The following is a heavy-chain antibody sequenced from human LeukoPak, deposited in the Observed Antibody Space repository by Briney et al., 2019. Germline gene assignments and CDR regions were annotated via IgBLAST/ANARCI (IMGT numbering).Heavy chain of an antibody. CDR3: ARGDIVTGFPN. D-gene: IGHD3-9*01. Sequence: DPGGSLRLSCAASGFTVSSNYMSWVRQAPGKGLEWVSVIYSGGSTYYADSVKGRFTISRDNSKNTLYLQMNSLRAEDMAVYYCARGDIVTGFPNWGQGTLVTVSS. CDR1: GFTVSSNY. CDR2: IYSGGST. J-gene: IGHJ4*02. V-gene: IGHV3-53*01.